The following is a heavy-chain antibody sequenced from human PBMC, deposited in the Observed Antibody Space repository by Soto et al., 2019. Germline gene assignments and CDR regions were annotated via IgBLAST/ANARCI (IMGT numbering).Heavy chain of an antibody. Sequence: GASVKVSCKASGYTFTSYAMHWVRQAPGQRLEWMGWINAGNGNTKYSQKFQGRVTITRDTSASTAYMELSSLRSEDTAVYYCARTANTFNWNYPCFDPWGQGTLVTVSS. D-gene: IGHD1-7*01. CDR2: INAGNGNT. CDR1: GYTFTSYA. V-gene: IGHV1-3*01. CDR3: ARTANTFNWNYPCFDP. J-gene: IGHJ5*02.